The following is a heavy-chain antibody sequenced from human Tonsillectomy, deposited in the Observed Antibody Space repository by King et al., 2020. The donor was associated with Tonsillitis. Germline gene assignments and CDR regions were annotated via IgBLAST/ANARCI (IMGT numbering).Heavy chain of an antibody. CDR2: ISGSGGRA. Sequence: VQLVESGGGLVQPGGSLRLSCGASGLTFSSYAMTWVRQAPGKGLEWVSSISGSGGRAYYADSVKGRFTISRENSKNTLFLQINRLRAQDTAVYYCAAGGWLYYFDYWGQGTLVTVSS. CDR3: AAGGWLYYFDY. J-gene: IGHJ4*02. CDR1: GLTFSSYA. V-gene: IGHV3-23*04. D-gene: IGHD6-19*01.